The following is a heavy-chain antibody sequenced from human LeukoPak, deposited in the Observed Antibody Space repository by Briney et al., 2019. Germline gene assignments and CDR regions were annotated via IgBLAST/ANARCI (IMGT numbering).Heavy chain of an antibody. CDR1: GFTFSDYY. Sequence: GGSLRLSCAASGFTFSDYYMSWIRQAPGKGLEWVSYISSSGSTIYYADSVKGRFTISRDNAKNSLYLQMNSLRAEDTAVYYCARDGVANYDFWSGYYFDYWGQGTLVTVSS. CDR2: ISSSGSTI. CDR3: ARDGVANYDFWSGYYFDY. J-gene: IGHJ4*02. V-gene: IGHV3-11*04. D-gene: IGHD3-3*01.